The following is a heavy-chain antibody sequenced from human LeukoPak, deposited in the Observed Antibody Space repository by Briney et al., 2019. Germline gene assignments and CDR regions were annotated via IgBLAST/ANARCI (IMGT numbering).Heavy chain of an antibody. Sequence: ASVKVSCKASGYTFTSYYKHWVRQAPGQGLEWMGIINPSGGSTSYAQKFQGRVTMTRDTSTSTVYMELSSLRSEDTAVYYCARGSDTIFGVVITFDYWGQGTLVTVSS. CDR1: GYTFTSYY. J-gene: IGHJ4*02. D-gene: IGHD3-3*01. CDR3: ARGSDTIFGVVITFDY. CDR2: INPSGGST. V-gene: IGHV1-46*01.